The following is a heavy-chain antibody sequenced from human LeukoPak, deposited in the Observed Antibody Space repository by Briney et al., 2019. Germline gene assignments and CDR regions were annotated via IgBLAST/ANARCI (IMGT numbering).Heavy chain of an antibody. Sequence: PGGSLRLSCAASGFSVSSNYMTWVRQAPGKGLEWVSVIYTGGSTYYADSVKGRFTISRDKSKNTLYLQMNSLRAEDTAVYYCAKPGYSGYDYVYWGQGTLVTVSS. V-gene: IGHV3-53*01. CDR3: AKPGYSGYDYVY. CDR2: IYTGGST. D-gene: IGHD5-12*01. CDR1: GFSVSSNY. J-gene: IGHJ4*02.